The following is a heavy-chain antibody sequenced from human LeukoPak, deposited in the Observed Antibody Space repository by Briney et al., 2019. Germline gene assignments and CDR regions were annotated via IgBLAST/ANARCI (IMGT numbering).Heavy chain of an antibody. D-gene: IGHD3-22*01. CDR3: VTGYYDRFAN. Sequence: GGSLSLSCAASGFTFNNAWMSWVRQAPGKGLEWVGRIKSKTDGGTTDYAAPVKGRFTISRDDSKNMLFLQINGLKIEDTAVYYCVTGYYDRFANWGQGTLVTVSS. CDR2: IKSKTDGGTT. V-gene: IGHV3-15*01. CDR1: GFTFNNAW. J-gene: IGHJ4*02.